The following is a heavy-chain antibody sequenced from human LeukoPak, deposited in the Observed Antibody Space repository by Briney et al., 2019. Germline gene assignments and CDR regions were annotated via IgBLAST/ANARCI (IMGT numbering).Heavy chain of an antibody. CDR2: FDPEDGET. CDR3: ARDHNIVAPFDY. D-gene: IGHD5-12*01. Sequence: ASVKVSCTVSGYTLTELSMHWVRQAPGKGLEWMGGFDPEDGETIYAQKFQGRVTMTEDTSTDTAYMELSSLRSEDTAVYYCARDHNIVAPFDYWGQGTLVTVSS. V-gene: IGHV1-24*01. J-gene: IGHJ4*02. CDR1: GYTLTELS.